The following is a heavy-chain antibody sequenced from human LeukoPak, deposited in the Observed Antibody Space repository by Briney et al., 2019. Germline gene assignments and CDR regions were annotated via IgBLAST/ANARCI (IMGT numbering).Heavy chain of an antibody. CDR3: ARAQYYYDSFGTTYYFDY. CDR1: GGTFSSYA. CDR2: IIPIFGTA. V-gene: IGHV1-69*05. D-gene: IGHD3-22*01. Sequence: ASVKVSCKASGGTFSSYAISWVRQAPGQGLEWMGGIIPIFGTANYAQKFQGRVTITTDESTSAAYMELSSLRSEDTAVYYCARAQYYYDSFGTTYYFDYWGQGTLVTVSS. J-gene: IGHJ4*02.